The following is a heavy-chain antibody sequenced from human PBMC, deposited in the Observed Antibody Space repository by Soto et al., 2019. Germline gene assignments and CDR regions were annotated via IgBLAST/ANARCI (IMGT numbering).Heavy chain of an antibody. CDR1: GYTFTSYA. D-gene: IGHD6-13*01. Sequence: ASVKVSCKASGYTFTSYAMHWVRQAPGQRLEWMGWINAGNGNTKYSQKFQGRVTITRDTSASTAYMELSSLRSEDTAVYYCVRGDSSSWYSLDYWGQRTLVTVSS. V-gene: IGHV1-3*01. CDR2: INAGNGNT. CDR3: VRGDSSSWYSLDY. J-gene: IGHJ4*02.